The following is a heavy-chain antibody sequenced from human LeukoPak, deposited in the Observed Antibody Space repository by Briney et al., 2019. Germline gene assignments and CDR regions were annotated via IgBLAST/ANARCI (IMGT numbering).Heavy chain of an antibody. J-gene: IGHJ4*02. CDR3: AAKYCSGGSCSHLD. CDR2: ISGGGSTI. Sequence: PGGSLRLSCAASGFIFSDYYMSWIRQAPGKGLEWLSFISGGGSTIYYADSVKGRSTISRDNAQNSLYLQMNSLRAEDTAVYYCAAKYCSGGSCSHLDWGQGTLVTVSS. CDR1: GFIFSDYY. D-gene: IGHD2-15*01. V-gene: IGHV3-11*04.